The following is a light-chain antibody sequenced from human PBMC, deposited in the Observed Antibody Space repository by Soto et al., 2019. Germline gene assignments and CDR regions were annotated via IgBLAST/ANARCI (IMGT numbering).Light chain of an antibody. J-gene: IGKJ3*01. CDR1: QGISSY. V-gene: IGKV1-8*01. CDR3: QQYYSYQFT. Sequence: AIRMTQSPSSLSASTGDRVTITCRASQGISSYLAWYQQKPGKAPKLLIYAASTLQSGVPSRFSGSGSGTDFTLTISCLQSEDFATYYCQQYYSYQFTFGPGTQVDIK. CDR2: AAS.